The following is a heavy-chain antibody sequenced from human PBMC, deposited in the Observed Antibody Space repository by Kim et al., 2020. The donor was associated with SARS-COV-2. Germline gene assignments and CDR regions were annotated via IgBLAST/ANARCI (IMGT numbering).Heavy chain of an antibody. V-gene: IGHV1-8*01. D-gene: IGHD2-21*02. J-gene: IGHJ3*02. Sequence: NTGAAQKIRGRVTMSTDSSLTTAYMELSSLTSEDTAVYYCARGVTAGVDIWGQGTMVTVAS. CDR3: ARGVTAGVDI. CDR2: NT.